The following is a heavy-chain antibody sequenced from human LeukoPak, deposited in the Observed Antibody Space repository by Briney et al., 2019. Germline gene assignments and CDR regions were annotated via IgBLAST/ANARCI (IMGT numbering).Heavy chain of an antibody. CDR2: ISSGSSFI. CDR3: ARESSGYFY. CDR1: GFTFSTYS. Sequence: NPGGSLRLSCAGSGFTFSTYSMNWVRQAPGKGLEWVSSISSGSSFIYYADSVKGRFTISRDNAKNSLFLQMNSLRAEDTAVYYCARESSGYFYWGQGTLVTVSS. D-gene: IGHD3-22*01. V-gene: IGHV3-21*01. J-gene: IGHJ4*02.